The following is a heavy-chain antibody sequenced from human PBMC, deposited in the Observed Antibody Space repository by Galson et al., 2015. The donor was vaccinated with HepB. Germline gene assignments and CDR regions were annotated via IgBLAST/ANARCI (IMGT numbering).Heavy chain of an antibody. D-gene: IGHD4-23*01. Sequence: SLRLSCAASGFTFSDYYMSWIRQAPGKGLEWVSYISSSSSYTNYADSVKGRFTISRDNAKNSLYLQMNSLRAEDTAVYYCARDLGSVVNLQSRRDYWGQGTLVTVSS. CDR3: ARDLGSVVNLQSRRDY. CDR1: GFTFSDYY. V-gene: IGHV3-11*06. J-gene: IGHJ4*02. CDR2: ISSSSSYT.